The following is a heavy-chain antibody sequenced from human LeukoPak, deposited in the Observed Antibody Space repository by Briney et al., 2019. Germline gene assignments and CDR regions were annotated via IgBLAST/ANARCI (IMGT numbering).Heavy chain of an antibody. D-gene: IGHD3-10*01. V-gene: IGHV1-69*06. CDR3: ATVITMVRDYNWFDP. CDR2: VIPMFGTT. Sequence: SVKVSCKASGGTFSRFSINWLRQAPGQGLEWMGGVIPMFGTTDYAQKFQGRVTMTEDTSTDTAYIELSSLRSEDTAVYYCATVITMVRDYNWFDPWGQGTLVTVSS. J-gene: IGHJ5*02. CDR1: GGTFSRFS.